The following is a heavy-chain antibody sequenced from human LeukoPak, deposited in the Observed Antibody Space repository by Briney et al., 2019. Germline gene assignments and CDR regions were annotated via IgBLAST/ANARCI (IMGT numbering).Heavy chain of an antibody. Sequence: PSETLSLTCTVSGGSISSGSYYWSWIRQPPGKGLEWIGYIYYSGSTNYNPSLKSRVTISVDTSKNQFSLKLSSVTAADTAVYYCARRTTWIQLPFYRHWGQGTLVTVSS. V-gene: IGHV4-61*01. D-gene: IGHD5-18*01. CDR1: GGSISSGSYY. J-gene: IGHJ4*02. CDR2: IYYSGST. CDR3: ARRTTWIQLPFYRH.